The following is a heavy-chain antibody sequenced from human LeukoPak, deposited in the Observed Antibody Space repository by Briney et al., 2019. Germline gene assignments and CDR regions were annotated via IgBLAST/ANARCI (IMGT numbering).Heavy chain of an antibody. J-gene: IGHJ3*02. CDR2: ISWNSGSI. CDR1: GFTFDDYA. Sequence: GGSLRLSCAASGFTFDDYATHWVRQAPGKGLEWVSGISWNSGSIGYADSVKGRFTISRDNAKNSLYLQMNSLRAEDTALYYCAKGSGAFYYDSSGYSNDAFDIWGQGTMVTVSS. V-gene: IGHV3-9*01. D-gene: IGHD3-22*01. CDR3: AKGSGAFYYDSSGYSNDAFDI.